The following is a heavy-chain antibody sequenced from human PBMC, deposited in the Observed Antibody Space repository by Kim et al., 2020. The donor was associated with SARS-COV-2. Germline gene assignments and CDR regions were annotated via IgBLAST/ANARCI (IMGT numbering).Heavy chain of an antibody. V-gene: IGHV3-23*01. J-gene: IGHJ4*02. D-gene: IGHD1-20*01. Sequence: GGSLRLSCAASGFTFSGYAMNWVRQAPGKRLEWVSALSGSGDNIYYADSVKGRFTISRDNSKNILYLQMNSLRAEDTAVYYCAKDGVTYNPAYFDYWGQGTLVTVSS. CDR1: GFTFSGYA. CDR2: LSGSGDNI. CDR3: AKDGVTYNPAYFDY.